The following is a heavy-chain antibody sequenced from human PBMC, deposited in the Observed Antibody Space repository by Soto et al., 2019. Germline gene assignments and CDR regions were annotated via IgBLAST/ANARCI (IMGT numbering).Heavy chain of an antibody. CDR3: AKERAGVVAGTTFDS. J-gene: IGHJ4*02. V-gene: IGHV3-23*01. D-gene: IGHD2-15*01. Sequence: VGSLRLSCASSVFTFNNYAMSCVRQSPGKGLEWVSTISVRGATYYADSVEGRFTISRDNSKNTLYLQMDSLRAEDTAVYSCAKERAGVVAGTTFDSWGQGARVSVSS. CDR1: VFTFNNYA. CDR2: ISVRGAT.